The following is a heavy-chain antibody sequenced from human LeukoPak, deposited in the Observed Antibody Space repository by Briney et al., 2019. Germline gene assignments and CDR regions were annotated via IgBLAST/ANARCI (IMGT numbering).Heavy chain of an antibody. Sequence: GGSLRLSCAASGFSFSSYWMNWVRQAPGKGLEWAANIKQDGSEKYYVDSVKGRFTISRDNAKNSLYLQMNSLRAEDTAVYYCARCYGDYTYYYGMDVWGQGTTVTVSS. CDR1: GFSFSSYW. CDR2: IKQDGSEK. D-gene: IGHD4-17*01. V-gene: IGHV3-7*03. CDR3: ARCYGDYTYYYGMDV. J-gene: IGHJ6*02.